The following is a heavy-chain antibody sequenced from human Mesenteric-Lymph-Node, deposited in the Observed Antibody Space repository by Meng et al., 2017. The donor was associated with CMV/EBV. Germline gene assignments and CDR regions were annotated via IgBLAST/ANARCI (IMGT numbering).Heavy chain of an antibody. V-gene: IGHV3-21*01. J-gene: IGHJ4*02. CDR2: ISSSSSYI. CDR3: ARGRSDCSSTSCYTDGNFGY. CDR1: GFIFSSYW. D-gene: IGHD2-2*02. Sequence: GESLKISCAASGFIFSSYWLHWVRQAPGKGLEWVSSISSSSSYIYYADSVKGRFTISRDNAKNSLYLQMNSLRAEDTAVYYCARGRSDCSSTSCYTDGNFGYWGQGTLVTVSS.